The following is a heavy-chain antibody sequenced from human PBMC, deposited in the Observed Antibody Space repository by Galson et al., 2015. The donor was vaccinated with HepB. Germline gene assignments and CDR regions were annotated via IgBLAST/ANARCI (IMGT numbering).Heavy chain of an antibody. CDR2: INAGNGNT. D-gene: IGHD3-22*01. CDR1: GYTFTSYA. CDR3: ARVSRLNAFDI. Sequence: SCKASGYTFTSYAMHWVRQAPGQRLEWMGWINAGNGNTKYSQKFQGRVTITRDTSASTAYMELSSLRSEDTAVYYCARVSRLNAFDIWGQGTMVTVSS. J-gene: IGHJ3*02. V-gene: IGHV1-3*01.